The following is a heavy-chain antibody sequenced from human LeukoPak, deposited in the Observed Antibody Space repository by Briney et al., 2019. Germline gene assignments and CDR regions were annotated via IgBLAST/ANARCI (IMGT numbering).Heavy chain of an antibody. Sequence: SVKVSCKASGGTFSSYAISWVRQAPGQGLEWMGGIIPIFGTANYARKFQGRVTITTDESTSTAYMELSSLRSEDTAVYYCARDSVGGGDCYSWGQGTLVTVSS. J-gene: IGHJ5*02. CDR3: ARDSVGGGDCYS. D-gene: IGHD2-21*02. CDR1: GGTFSSYA. V-gene: IGHV1-69*05. CDR2: IIPIFGTA.